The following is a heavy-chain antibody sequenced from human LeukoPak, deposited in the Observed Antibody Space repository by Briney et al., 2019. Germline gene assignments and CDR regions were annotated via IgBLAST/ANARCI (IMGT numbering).Heavy chain of an antibody. Sequence: KVSFKASGGPFSSYAISWVRQAPGQGLEWMGRIISIFGTANYAQKFQGRVTITTDESTNTAYMELSSLRSEDTAVYYCARGNWDSSGWYYGYWGQGTLVTVSS. D-gene: IGHD6-19*01. J-gene: IGHJ4*02. CDR2: IISIFGTA. CDR3: ARGNWDSSGWYYGY. CDR1: GGPFSSYA. V-gene: IGHV1-69*05.